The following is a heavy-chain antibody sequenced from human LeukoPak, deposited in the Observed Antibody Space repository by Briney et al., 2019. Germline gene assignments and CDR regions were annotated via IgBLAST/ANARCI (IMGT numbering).Heavy chain of an antibody. V-gene: IGHV7-4-1*02. Sequence: ASVKVSCKASGYTFTGYTMSWVRQAPGQGLEWMGWINTNTGNPTYAQGFTGRFVFSLDTSVTTAYLQISSLKAEDTAVYYCARTYGAFDIWGQGTMVTVSS. CDR1: GYTFTGYT. CDR3: ARTYGAFDI. J-gene: IGHJ3*02. D-gene: IGHD3-10*01. CDR2: INTNTGNP.